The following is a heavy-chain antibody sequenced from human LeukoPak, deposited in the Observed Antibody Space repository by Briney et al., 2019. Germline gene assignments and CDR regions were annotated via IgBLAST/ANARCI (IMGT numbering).Heavy chain of an antibody. V-gene: IGHV4-39*01. Sequence: SETLSLTCTVSGGSINSSNYYWGWIRQPPGKGLEWIGTIYYRGSTYYNPSLKSRVTISVDTSKKQFSLKLTSVTAVDTAVYYCARHLFGSGYYPDYWGQGTLVTVSS. CDR1: GGSINSSNYY. CDR3: ARHLFGSGYYPDY. CDR2: IYYRGST. J-gene: IGHJ4*02. D-gene: IGHD3-22*01.